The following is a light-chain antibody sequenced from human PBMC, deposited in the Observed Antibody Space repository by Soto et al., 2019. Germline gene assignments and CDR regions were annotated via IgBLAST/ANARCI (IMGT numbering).Light chain of an antibody. V-gene: IGKV1-39*01. CDR1: QSISSY. CDR3: QQSYSTPLYT. J-gene: IGKJ2*01. Sequence: DIQMTQSPSSLSASVGDRVTITCRASQSISSYLNWYQQKPGKAPKLLIYAASSLQSGVPSRFSGSGSGTDFTINISSLQPEDFETYYCQQSYSTPLYTFGQGTKLEIK. CDR2: AAS.